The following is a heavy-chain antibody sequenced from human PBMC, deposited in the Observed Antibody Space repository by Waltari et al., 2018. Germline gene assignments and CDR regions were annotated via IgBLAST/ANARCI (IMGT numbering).Heavy chain of an antibody. J-gene: IGHJ5*02. D-gene: IGHD1-7*01. CDR1: GGHFSSYA. Sequence: QVQLVQSGAEVKKPGSSVKVSCKASGGHFSSYAISWVRQAPGQGLEWMGRSIPILGTANDAQKVQGRVTITADKSTSTAYMELSSLRSEETAVYYCARDTGWNSDWFDPWGQGTLVTVSS. CDR2: SIPILGTA. V-gene: IGHV1-69*13. CDR3: ARDTGWNSDWFDP.